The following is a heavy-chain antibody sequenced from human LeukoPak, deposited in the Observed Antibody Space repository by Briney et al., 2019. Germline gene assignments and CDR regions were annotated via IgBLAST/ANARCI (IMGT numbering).Heavy chain of an antibody. CDR3: ARDFDGGNSVDY. J-gene: IGHJ4*02. D-gene: IGHD4-23*01. CDR1: GYTFTSYD. V-gene: IGHV1-69*04. Sequence: SVKVSCKASGYTFTSYDINWVRQAPGQGLEWMGRIIPILGIANYAQKFQGRVTITADKSTSTAYMELSSLRSEDTAVYYCARDFDGGNSVDYWGQGTLVTVSS. CDR2: IIPILGIA.